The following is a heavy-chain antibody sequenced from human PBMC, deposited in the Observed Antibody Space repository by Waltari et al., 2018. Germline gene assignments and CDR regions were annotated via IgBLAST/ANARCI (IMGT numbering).Heavy chain of an antibody. Sequence: EVQLVETGGGLIQPGGSLGLSCAASGFTVSSNYLSWVRQAPGKGLEWVSVIYSGGSTYYADSVKGRFTISRDNSKNTLYLQMNSLRAEDTAVYYCASTRLGGGVFDYWGQGTLVTVSS. D-gene: IGHD3-10*01. CDR3: ASTRLGGGVFDY. J-gene: IGHJ4*02. CDR1: GFTVSSNY. CDR2: IYSGGST. V-gene: IGHV3-53*02.